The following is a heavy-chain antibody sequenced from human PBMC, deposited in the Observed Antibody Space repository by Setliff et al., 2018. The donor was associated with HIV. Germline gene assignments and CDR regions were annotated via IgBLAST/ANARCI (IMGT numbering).Heavy chain of an antibody. CDR3: ARLNCGGDCSTTSGRCFFDN. CDR2: VFYSGKT. Sequence: PSETLSLTCTVSGGSITSATHYWDWICQPPGKWLEWIGTVFYSGKTFYNPSLRSRVTVSVDTWKNQFSLKLNSMTAADPALYYCARLNCGGDCSTTSGRCFFDNGDQGNLVAVSS. V-gene: IGHV4-39*01. CDR1: GGSITSATHY. J-gene: IGHJ4*02. D-gene: IGHD2-21*01.